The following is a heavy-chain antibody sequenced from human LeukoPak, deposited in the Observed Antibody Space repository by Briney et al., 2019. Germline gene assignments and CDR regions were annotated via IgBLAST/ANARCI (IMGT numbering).Heavy chain of an antibody. CDR2: IFYSGST. V-gene: IGHV4-39*07. D-gene: IGHD6-13*01. Sequence: KPSETLSLTCTVSGGSISTSSYYWGWVRQPPGKGLEWIGNIFYSGSTYYSPSLKSRVTISLDTSRNRFSLKLSSVTAADTAVYYCARVAAAGMIFGFDPWGQGTLVTVSS. CDR3: ARVAAAGMIFGFDP. CDR1: GGSISTSSYY. J-gene: IGHJ5*02.